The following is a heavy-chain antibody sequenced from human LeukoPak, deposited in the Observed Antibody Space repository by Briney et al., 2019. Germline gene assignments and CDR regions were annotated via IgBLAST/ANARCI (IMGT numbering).Heavy chain of an antibody. Sequence: PGGSLRLSCAASGFTFSSYAMSWVRQAPGKGLEWVSAISGSGGSTYYADSVKGRFTISRDNSKNTLYLQMNSLRAEDTAVYYCARDFHDFWSGYFYYYYGMDVWGQGTTVTVSS. V-gene: IGHV3-23*01. CDR1: GFTFSSYA. CDR3: ARDFHDFWSGYFYYYYGMDV. D-gene: IGHD3-3*01. J-gene: IGHJ6*02. CDR2: ISGSGGST.